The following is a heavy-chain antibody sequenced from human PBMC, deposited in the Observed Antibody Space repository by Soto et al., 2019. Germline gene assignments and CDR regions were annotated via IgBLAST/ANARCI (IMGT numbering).Heavy chain of an antibody. V-gene: IGHV4-59*12. J-gene: IGHJ5*02. CDR1: GGSINDYY. D-gene: IGHD2-2*01. CDR3: ARVPDR. CDR2: IYYSGST. Sequence: SETLSLTCTVSGGSINDYYWSWIRQPPGKGLEWIGYIYYSGSTNYNPSLKSRVTISVDRSKNQFSLKLSSVTAADTAVYYCARVPDRWGQGTLVTVSS.